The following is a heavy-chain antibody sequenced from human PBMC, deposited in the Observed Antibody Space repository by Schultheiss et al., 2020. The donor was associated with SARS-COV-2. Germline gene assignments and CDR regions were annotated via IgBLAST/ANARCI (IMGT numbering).Heavy chain of an antibody. D-gene: IGHD6-19*01. CDR3: ARDEGRSSGWYWDY. CDR2: ISWNSGSTI. V-gene: IGHV3-48*04. CDR1: GFTFSSYG. Sequence: GESLKISCAASGFTFSSYGMHWVRQAPGKGLEWVSGISWNSGSTIYYADSVKGRFTISRDNAKNSLYLQMNSLRAEDTAVYYCARDEGRSSGWYWDYWGQGTLVTVSS. J-gene: IGHJ4*02.